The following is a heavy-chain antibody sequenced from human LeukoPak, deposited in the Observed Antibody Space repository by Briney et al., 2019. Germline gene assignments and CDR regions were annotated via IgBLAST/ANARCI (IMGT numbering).Heavy chain of an antibody. Sequence: TGGSLRLSCGVSGFIFGDYAMHWVRQAPGKGPEWVSVISYDGSQKYYADSVKGRFTISRDNSKNTLYLQMNSLRVEDTAVYYCAKDRTTAARIFDYWGQGTRVTVSS. CDR2: ISYDGSQK. CDR1: GFIFGDYA. CDR3: AKDRTTAARIFDY. V-gene: IGHV3-30-3*01. J-gene: IGHJ4*02. D-gene: IGHD6-6*01.